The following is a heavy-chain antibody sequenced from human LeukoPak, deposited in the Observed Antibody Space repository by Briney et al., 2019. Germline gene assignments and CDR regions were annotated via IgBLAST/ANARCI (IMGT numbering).Heavy chain of an antibody. CDR1: GGTFSSYA. Sequence: ASVKVSCKASGGTFSSYAISWVRQAPGQGLEWMGGIIPIFGTANYAQKFQGRVTITADESTSTAYMELSRLRSDDTAVYYCARDPNNWFDPWGQGTLVTVSS. J-gene: IGHJ5*02. V-gene: IGHV1-69*13. CDR2: IIPIFGTA. CDR3: ARDPNNWFDP.